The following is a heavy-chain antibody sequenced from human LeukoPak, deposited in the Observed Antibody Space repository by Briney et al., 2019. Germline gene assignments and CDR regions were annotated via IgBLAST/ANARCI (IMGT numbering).Heavy chain of an antibody. CDR1: GGTFSSYA. CDR3: ARDFGEDLAAAGRNAFGI. D-gene: IGHD6-13*01. CDR2: IIPIFGTA. Sequence: SVKVSCKASGGTFSSYAISWVRQAPGQGLEWMGGIIPIFGTANYAQKFQGRVTITTDESTSTAYMELSSLRSEDTAVYYCARDFGEDLAAAGRNAFGIWGQGTMVTVSS. J-gene: IGHJ3*02. V-gene: IGHV1-69*05.